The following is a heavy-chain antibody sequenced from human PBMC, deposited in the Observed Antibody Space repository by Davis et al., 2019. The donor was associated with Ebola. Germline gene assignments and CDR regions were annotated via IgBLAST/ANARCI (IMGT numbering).Heavy chain of an antibody. Sequence: AASVKVSCKASGGTFSSYAISWVRQAPGQGLEWMGRIIPILGIANYAQKFQGRVTITADKSTSTAYMELSSLRSDDTAVYYCAREGYSGYDGDFDYWGQGTLVTVSS. V-gene: IGHV1-69*04. CDR2: IIPILGIA. J-gene: IGHJ4*02. CDR3: AREGYSGYDGDFDY. D-gene: IGHD5-12*01. CDR1: GGTFSSYA.